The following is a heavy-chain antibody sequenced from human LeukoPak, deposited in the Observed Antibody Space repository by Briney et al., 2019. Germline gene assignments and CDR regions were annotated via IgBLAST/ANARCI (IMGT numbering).Heavy chain of an antibody. D-gene: IGHD3-16*01. Sequence: GESLKISCKGSGYSFTSYWISWVRQMPGKGLEWMGRIDPSDSYTNYSPSFQGHVTISADKSISTASLKWSSLKASNTAIYSCAGGGVYPDYGGQGTLVPVSS. J-gene: IGHJ4*02. V-gene: IGHV5-10-1*01. CDR3: AGGGVYPDY. CDR2: IDPSDSYT. CDR1: GYSFTSYW.